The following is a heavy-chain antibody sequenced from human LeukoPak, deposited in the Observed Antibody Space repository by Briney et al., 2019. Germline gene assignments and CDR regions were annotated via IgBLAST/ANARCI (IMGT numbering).Heavy chain of an antibody. D-gene: IGHD3-16*01. CDR3: ARFGVDFDMGV. J-gene: IGHJ6*02. CDR2: IHYSGKA. CDR1: GGSISGYY. V-gene: IGHV4-59*01. Sequence: SSETLSLTCTVSGGSISGYYWTWARQPPGKGLEWIGQIHYSGKADYNPSLRSRITISVDTSKNQMFLKLCSLTAADTAVYYCARFGVDFDMGVWGQGTTVTVSS.